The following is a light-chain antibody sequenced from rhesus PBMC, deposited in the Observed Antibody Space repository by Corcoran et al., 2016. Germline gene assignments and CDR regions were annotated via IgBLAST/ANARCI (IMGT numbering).Light chain of an antibody. CDR1: QVINNY. CDR3: QQYNNFLLT. V-gene: IGKV1-66*01. J-gene: IGKJ4*01. CDR2: FAS. Sequence: DIQMTQSPSSLSASVGDRVTITCRARQVINNYLSWYQQKPGKAPKPLNYFASSLETGVPSRFSGSRAVTDYTLTISSLQPEDFATYYCQQYNNFLLTFGGGTRVELK.